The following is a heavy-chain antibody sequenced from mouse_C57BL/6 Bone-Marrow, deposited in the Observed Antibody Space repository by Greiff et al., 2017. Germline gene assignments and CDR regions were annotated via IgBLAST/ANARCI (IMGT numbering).Heavy chain of an antibody. V-gene: IGHV5-9-1*02. CDR3: TRDSSGYDYAMDY. CDR2: ISSGGDYI. CDR1: GFTFSSYA. D-gene: IGHD3-2*02. Sequence: EVKLVESGEGLVKPGGSLKLSCAASGFTFSSYAMSWVRQTPEKRLEWVAYISSGGDYIYYADTVKGRFTISRDNARNTLYLQMSSLKSEDTAMYYGTRDSSGYDYAMDYWGQGTSVTVSS. J-gene: IGHJ4*01.